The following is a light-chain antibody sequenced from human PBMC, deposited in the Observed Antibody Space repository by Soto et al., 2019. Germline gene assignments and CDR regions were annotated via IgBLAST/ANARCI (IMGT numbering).Light chain of an antibody. V-gene: IGLV1-51*01. CDR2: DND. J-gene: IGLJ3*02. CDR1: SSNIGNDY. Sequence: QSVLTQPPSMSAAPGQKVTISCSGSSSNIGNDYVSWYQHFPRTAPKLLIHDNDKRPSGIPDRFSGSKSGTSATLGITGLQTGDEADYYCATWDKRLRAWVFGGGTKLTVL. CDR3: ATWDKRLRAWV.